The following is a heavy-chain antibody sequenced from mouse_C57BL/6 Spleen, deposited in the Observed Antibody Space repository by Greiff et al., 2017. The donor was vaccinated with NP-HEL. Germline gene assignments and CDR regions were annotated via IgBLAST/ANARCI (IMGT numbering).Heavy chain of an antibody. D-gene: IGHD1-1*01. CDR2: INPSSGYT. V-gene: IGHV1-7*01. CDR3: ASTVVEAMDY. Sequence: VQLQQSGAELAKPGASVKLSCKASGYTFTSYWMHWVKQRPGQGLEWIGYINPSSGYTKYNQKFKDKATLTADKSSSTAYLQLSSLTYEDPAVYYCASTVVEAMDYWGQGTSVTVSS. J-gene: IGHJ4*01. CDR1: GYTFTSYW.